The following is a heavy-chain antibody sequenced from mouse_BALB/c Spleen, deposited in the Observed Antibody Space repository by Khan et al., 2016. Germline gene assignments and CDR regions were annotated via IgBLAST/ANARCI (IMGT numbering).Heavy chain of an antibody. D-gene: IGHD1-1*01. CDR1: GYTFTNYG. CDR2: INTNTGET. V-gene: IGHV9-3*02. CDR3: AEDYYGSNWFAY. Sequence: QIQLVQSGPELKKPGETVKISCEASGYTFTNYGMNWVKQAPGKGLKWMGWINTNTGETNYAEEFKGRFAFSLETSASTAYLQFNNLKTEDTATYFCAEDYYGSNWFAYWGQGTLVTVSA. J-gene: IGHJ3*01.